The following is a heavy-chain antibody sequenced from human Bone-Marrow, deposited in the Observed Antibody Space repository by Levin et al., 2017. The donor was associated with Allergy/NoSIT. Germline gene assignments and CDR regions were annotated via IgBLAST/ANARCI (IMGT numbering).Heavy chain of an antibody. CDR3: AKAGTTVMLDYSYLDV. V-gene: IGHV3-23*01. D-gene: IGHD4-17*01. Sequence: GESLKISCAASGFIFADYAMNWVRQAPGRGLEWVSSLDGSSGKTHYADAVKGRFTISREYSKNTLFLQMNSLRVEDTARYYCAKAGTTVMLDYSYLDVWGEGTAVTVSS. CDR1: GFIFADYA. CDR2: LDGSSGKT. J-gene: IGHJ6*03.